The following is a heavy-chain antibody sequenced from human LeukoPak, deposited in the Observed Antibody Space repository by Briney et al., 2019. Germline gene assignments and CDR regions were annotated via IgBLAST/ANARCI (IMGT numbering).Heavy chain of an antibody. CDR2: IKSKTDGGTT. V-gene: IGHV3-15*01. Sequence: GGSLRLSCAASGFTVSSNYMSWVRQAPGKGLEWVGRIKSKTDGGTTDYAAPVKGRFTISRDDSKNTLYLQMNSLKTEDTAVYYCTTLDGGYVGYWGQGTLVTVSS. J-gene: IGHJ4*02. D-gene: IGHD5-12*01. CDR3: TTLDGGYVGY. CDR1: GFTVSSNY.